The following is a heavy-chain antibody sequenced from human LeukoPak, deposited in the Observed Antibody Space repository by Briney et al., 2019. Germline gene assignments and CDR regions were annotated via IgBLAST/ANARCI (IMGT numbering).Heavy chain of an antibody. CDR2: IYASGST. CDR1: GDSISSYY. Sequence: SETLSLTCTVSGDSISSYYWSWIRQPAGKGLEWIGRIYASGSTNYNPSLKSRVTMSLDTSKNQFSLNLGSVTAADTAVYYCARKALPGNWFDPWGQGTLVTVSS. V-gene: IGHV4-4*07. J-gene: IGHJ5*02. CDR3: ARKALPGNWFDP.